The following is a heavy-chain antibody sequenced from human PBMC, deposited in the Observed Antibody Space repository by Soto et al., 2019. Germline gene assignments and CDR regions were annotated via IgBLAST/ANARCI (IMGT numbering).Heavy chain of an antibody. Sequence: SETLSLTCAVSGYSISTGFNWAWLRQPPGKGLEWIGSIYHSGSTYYNLSLKSRVTISSDASKNQISLKLSSVTAADTAMYYCARSLSSSSGNFDPWVQGTLVTVSS. CDR2: IYHSGST. J-gene: IGHJ5*02. CDR3: ARSLSSSSGNFDP. CDR1: GYSISTGFN. D-gene: IGHD6-6*01. V-gene: IGHV4-38-2*01.